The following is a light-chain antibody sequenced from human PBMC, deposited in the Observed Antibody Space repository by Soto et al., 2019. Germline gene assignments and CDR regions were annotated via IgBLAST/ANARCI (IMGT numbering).Light chain of an antibody. CDR2: GAS. V-gene: IGKV3-20*01. Sequence: EIVLTQSPGTLSLSPGERATLSCRASQSVSSIYLAWYQHKPGQAPRLLIYGASSRATGIPDRFSGSGSGTDFTLTISRLEPEDFAVYYCQQYGSSSWTFGRGTTVE. CDR1: QSVSSIY. CDR3: QQYGSSSWT. J-gene: IGKJ1*01.